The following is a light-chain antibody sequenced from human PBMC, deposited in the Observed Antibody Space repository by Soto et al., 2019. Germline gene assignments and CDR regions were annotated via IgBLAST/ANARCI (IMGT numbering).Light chain of an antibody. J-gene: IGKJ1*01. CDR3: LQYGSLGT. CDR1: QSVSNNY. Sequence: ENVLTLSPGTLFLSPGERATLSCRASQSVSNNYLAWYQQKPGQAPRLLIYGASNRATGIPDRFSGSGSGTDFTLTISRLEPEDFAVYYCLQYGSLGTFGQGTKVDI. V-gene: IGKV3-20*01. CDR2: GAS.